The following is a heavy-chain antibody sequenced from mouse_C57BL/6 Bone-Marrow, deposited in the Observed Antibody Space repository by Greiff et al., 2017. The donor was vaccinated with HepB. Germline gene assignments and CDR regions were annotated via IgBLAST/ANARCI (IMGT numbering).Heavy chain of an antibody. J-gene: IGHJ1*03. Sequence: QVQLQQSGPGLVQPSQSLSITCTVSGFSLTSYGVHWVRQSPGKGLEWLGVIWSGGSTDYNAAFISRLSISKDNSKSQVFFKMNSLQDDDTAIYYCARERRSTVVADWYFDVWGTGTTVTVSS. D-gene: IGHD1-1*01. V-gene: IGHV2-2*01. CDR2: IWSGGST. CDR3: ARERRSTVVADWYFDV. CDR1: GFSLTSYG.